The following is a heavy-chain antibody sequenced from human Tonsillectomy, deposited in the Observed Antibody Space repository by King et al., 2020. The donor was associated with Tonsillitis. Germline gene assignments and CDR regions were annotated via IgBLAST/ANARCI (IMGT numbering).Heavy chain of an antibody. V-gene: IGHV3-23*04. CDR2: ISGSGGGT. CDR1: GFTFNNYA. J-gene: IGHJ3*02. D-gene: IGHD6-13*01. CDR3: AKGLSSSRRGALDI. Sequence: QLVQSGGGLVQPGGSLRLSCVASGFTFNNYAMTWVRQAPGKGLEWVSAISGSGGGTYYADSVKGRFTFSRDNSKNTLYLQMNSLRAEDTAVYYCAKGLSSSRRGALDIWGQGTMVTVSS.